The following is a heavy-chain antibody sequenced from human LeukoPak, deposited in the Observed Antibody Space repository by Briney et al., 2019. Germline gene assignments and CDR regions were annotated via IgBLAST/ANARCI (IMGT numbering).Heavy chain of an antibody. V-gene: IGHV4-4*07. Sequence: SETLSLTCTVSGGSISSYYWSWIRQPAGKGLEWIERIYTSGSTNYNPSLKTRVTMSVDTSKNQFSLKLSSVTAADTAVYYCANTAYYDFWSGRPGYFDYWGQGALVTVSS. J-gene: IGHJ4*02. CDR2: IYTSGST. D-gene: IGHD3-3*01. CDR1: GGSISSYY. CDR3: ANTAYYDFWSGRPGYFDY.